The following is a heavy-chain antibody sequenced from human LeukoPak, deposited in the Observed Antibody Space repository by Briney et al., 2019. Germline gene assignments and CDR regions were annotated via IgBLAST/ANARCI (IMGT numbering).Heavy chain of an antibody. J-gene: IGHJ4*02. D-gene: IGHD6-19*01. CDR2: IRSKANSYAT. CDR1: GFTFSGSA. Sequence: PGGSLRLSCAASGFTFSGSAMHWVRQASGKGLEWVGRIRSKANSYATAYAASVKGRFTISRDNAKNSLYLQMNSLRAEDTAVYYCALLAVAVPFDYWGQGTLVTVSS. V-gene: IGHV3-73*01. CDR3: ALLAVAVPFDY.